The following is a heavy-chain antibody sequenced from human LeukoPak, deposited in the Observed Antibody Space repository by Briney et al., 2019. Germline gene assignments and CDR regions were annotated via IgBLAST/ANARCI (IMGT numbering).Heavy chain of an antibody. D-gene: IGHD3-22*01. V-gene: IGHV3-30*18. J-gene: IGHJ4*02. Sequence: PGGSLRLSCAASGFTFSSYGMHWVRQAPGKGLEWVAVISYDGSNKYYADSVKGRFTISRDNSKNTLYLQMNSLRAEDTAVYYCAKDYYDSSDYHGSAGYFDYWGQGTLVTVSS. CDR1: GFTFSSYG. CDR2: ISYDGSNK. CDR3: AKDYYDSSDYHGSAGYFDY.